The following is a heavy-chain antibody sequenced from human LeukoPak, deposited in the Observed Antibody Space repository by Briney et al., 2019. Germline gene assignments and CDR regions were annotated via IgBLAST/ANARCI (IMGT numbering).Heavy chain of an antibody. CDR2: VYTSGAT. V-gene: IGHV4-4*07. J-gene: IGHJ6*03. CDR1: GGSIYSYY. Sequence: SETLSLTCTVSGGSIYSYYWSWIRQSAGKGLEWIGRVYTSGATTYNPSLQSRVTVSLDNSKNEISLKLTSVTAADTAVYYCARDSGDDFVWGTYGKKYYSYHMVVWGKGTTVTVSS. D-gene: IGHD3-16*01. CDR3: ARDSGDDFVWGTYGKKYYSYHMVV.